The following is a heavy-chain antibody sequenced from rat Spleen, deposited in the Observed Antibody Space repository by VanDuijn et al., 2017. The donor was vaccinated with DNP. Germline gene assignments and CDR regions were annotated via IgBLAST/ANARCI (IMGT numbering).Heavy chain of an antibody. D-gene: IGHD2-2*01. CDR3: ARGIPDFDY. Sequence: QVQLKESGPGLVQPSQTLSLTCTVSGFSITGYHVNWVRQSPGKGLEWMGVMWSDGDTSSNSALKSRLSISRDTSKSQVFLKMNSLQTEDTATYYWARGIPDFDYWGQGVLVTVSS. J-gene: IGHJ2*01. V-gene: IGHV2-32*01. CDR2: MWSDGDT. CDR1: GFSITGYH.